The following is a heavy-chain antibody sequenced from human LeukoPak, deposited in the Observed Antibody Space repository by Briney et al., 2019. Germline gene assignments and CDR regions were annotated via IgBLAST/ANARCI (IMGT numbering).Heavy chain of an antibody. V-gene: IGHV4-39*01. Sequence: SETLSLTCTVSGGSISSSYYYYWGWIRQPPGKGLEWIGSIYYSGSTYYNPSLKSRVSIFVDTSKNQFSLKLSSVTAADTAVYYCAMMDPWGMDVWGQGTTVTVSS. CDR1: GGSISSSYYYY. CDR2: IYYSGST. CDR3: AMMDPWGMDV. D-gene: IGHD3/OR15-3a*01. J-gene: IGHJ6*02.